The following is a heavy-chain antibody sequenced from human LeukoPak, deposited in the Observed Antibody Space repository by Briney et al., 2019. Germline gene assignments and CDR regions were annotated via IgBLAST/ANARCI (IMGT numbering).Heavy chain of an antibody. V-gene: IGHV3-74*03. Sequence: PGGSLRLSCAASGFSFRSYFMYWVRQAPGKGLVWVSRINTDGRDTEYADSVKGRFTISRDNAKNTLYVQMNSLREEDTAVYYCVAYNWNYPDYWGQGTLVTVSS. CDR1: GFSFRSYF. CDR2: INTDGRDT. J-gene: IGHJ4*02. D-gene: IGHD1-7*01. CDR3: VAYNWNYPDY.